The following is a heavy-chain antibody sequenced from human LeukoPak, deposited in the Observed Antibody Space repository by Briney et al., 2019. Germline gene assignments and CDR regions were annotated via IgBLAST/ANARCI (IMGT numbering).Heavy chain of an antibody. Sequence: GGSLRLSCAASGFTFSSYEMNWVRQAPGKGLEWVSYISSSGSTIYYADSVKGRFTISRDNAKNSLYLQMNSLRAEDTAVYYCARVTALYGDQFDYWGQGTLVTVSS. CDR3: ARVTALYGDQFDY. D-gene: IGHD4-17*01. CDR2: ISSSGSTI. CDR1: GFTFSSYE. J-gene: IGHJ4*02. V-gene: IGHV3-48*03.